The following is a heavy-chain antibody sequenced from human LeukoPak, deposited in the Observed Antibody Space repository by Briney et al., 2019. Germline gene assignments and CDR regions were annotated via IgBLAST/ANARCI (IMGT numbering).Heavy chain of an antibody. J-gene: IGHJ4*02. CDR3: AREAYSSGWYGGFDY. CDR2: IKKDGSET. Sequence: GGSLRLSCAASGFTFSSYWMSWVRQAPGKGLEWVANIKKDGSETYYVDSVKGRFTISRDNAKNSLYLQMNSLRAEDTAVYYCAREAYSSGWYGGFDYWGQGTLVTVSS. D-gene: IGHD6-19*01. CDR1: GFTFSSYW. V-gene: IGHV3-7*01.